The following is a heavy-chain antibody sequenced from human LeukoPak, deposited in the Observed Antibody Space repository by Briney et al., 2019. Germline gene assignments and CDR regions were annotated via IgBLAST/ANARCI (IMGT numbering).Heavy chain of an antibody. J-gene: IGHJ4*02. V-gene: IGHV4-61*01. CDR2: IYYSGST. CDR1: GGSVSSGSYY. D-gene: IGHD3-9*01. CDR3: ARVDDILTGPFDY. Sequence: PSETLSLTCTVSGGSVSSGSYYWSWIRQPPGKGLEWIGYIYYSGSTNYNPSLESRVTISVDTSKNQFSLKLSSVTAADTAVYYCARVDDILTGPFDYWGQGTLVTVSS.